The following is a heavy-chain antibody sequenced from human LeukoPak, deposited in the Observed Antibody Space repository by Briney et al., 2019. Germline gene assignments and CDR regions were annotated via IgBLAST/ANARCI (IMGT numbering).Heavy chain of an antibody. V-gene: IGHV4-39*02. CDR2: IYYSGST. CDR1: GGSISSSSYY. Sequence: SETLSLTCTVSGGSISSSSYYWGWIRQPPGTGLEWIGSIYYSGSTYYNPSLKSRVTISVDTSKNQFSLKLSSVTAADTAVYYCARDSRIAARPDAFDIWGQGTMVTVSS. D-gene: IGHD6-6*01. J-gene: IGHJ3*02. CDR3: ARDSRIAARPDAFDI.